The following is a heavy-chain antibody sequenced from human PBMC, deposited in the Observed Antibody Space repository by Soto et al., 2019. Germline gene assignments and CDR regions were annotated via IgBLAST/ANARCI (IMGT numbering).Heavy chain of an antibody. Sequence: QVQLQESGPGLVKPSQTLSLTCTVSGGSFSSGSYSWSWIRQLPGRGLEWMGYIYDSGSTFYRPSLKIRVSILVDRSKNQFSLELNFATAADTAVYYCTRGPIGRVSDIWGQGTVVTVSS. J-gene: IGHJ3*02. CDR3: TRGPIGRVSDI. V-gene: IGHV4-31*03. CDR2: IYDSGST. D-gene: IGHD3-10*01. CDR1: GGSFSSGSYS.